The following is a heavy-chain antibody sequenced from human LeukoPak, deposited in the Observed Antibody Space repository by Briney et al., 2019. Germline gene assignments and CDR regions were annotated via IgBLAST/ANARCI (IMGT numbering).Heavy chain of an antibody. CDR1: GFTFSTYN. CDR3: AKSTAMASDAFDI. D-gene: IGHD5-18*01. Sequence: PGGSLRLSCEASGFTFSTYNMNWVRQAPGKRLEWVSSITSSSSYVFYADSVKGRFTISRDNAKNSLYLQMNSLRAEDTAVYYCAKSTAMASDAFDIWGQGTMVTVSS. CDR2: ITSSSSYV. J-gene: IGHJ3*02. V-gene: IGHV3-21*04.